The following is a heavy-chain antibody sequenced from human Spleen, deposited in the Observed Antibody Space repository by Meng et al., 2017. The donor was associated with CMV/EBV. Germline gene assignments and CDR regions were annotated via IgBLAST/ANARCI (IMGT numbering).Heavy chain of an antibody. J-gene: IGHJ4*02. V-gene: IGHV3-9*01. D-gene: IGHD5-12*01. CDR3: AKGYSADDNKVDF. CDR1: GFTFDDYA. Sequence: GGSLRLSCAASGFTFDDYAMHWVRQAPGKGLEWVSGITWNSGSIDYAGSVRGRFTISRDNAKNSLYLQMNSLRAEDTALYHCAKGYSADDNKVDFWGQGTLVTVSS. CDR2: ITWNSGSI.